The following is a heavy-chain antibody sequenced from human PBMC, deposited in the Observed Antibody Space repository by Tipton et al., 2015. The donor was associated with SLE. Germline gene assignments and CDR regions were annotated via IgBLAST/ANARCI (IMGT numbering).Heavy chain of an antibody. Sequence: TLSLTCTVSGGSINSYYWSWVRQPPGKGLEWIGHIYYSGSTNYNPSLKSRVTISVDTSKNQFSLRLNSVTAADTAVYYCASTQRYNWNFFDYWGPGILVTVSS. CDR3: ASTQRYNWNFFDY. CDR1: GGSINSYY. D-gene: IGHD1-7*01. V-gene: IGHV4-59*01. J-gene: IGHJ4*02. CDR2: IYYSGST.